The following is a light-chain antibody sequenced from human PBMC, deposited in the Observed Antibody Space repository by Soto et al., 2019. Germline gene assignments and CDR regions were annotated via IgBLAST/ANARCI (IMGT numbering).Light chain of an antibody. CDR1: QSVSSN. J-gene: IGKJ4*01. CDR2: GAS. V-gene: IGKV3-15*01. Sequence: EIVMTQSPATLSVSPGERATLSCRASQSVSSNLAWYQQKPVQTPRLLIYGASTRATGIPARVSGSGSGTEFTRTISSLPSEDFEVYYCQQYNNWPLTFGGGTKVEIK. CDR3: QQYNNWPLT.